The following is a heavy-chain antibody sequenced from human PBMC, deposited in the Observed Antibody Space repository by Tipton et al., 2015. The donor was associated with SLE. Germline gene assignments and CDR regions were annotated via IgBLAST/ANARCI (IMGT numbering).Heavy chain of an antibody. J-gene: IGHJ4*02. V-gene: IGHV4-39*07. CDR3: AGVRDGARPFGS. D-gene: IGHD5-24*01. Sequence: TLSLTCHVAGGPIRNSPYYWAWLRQTRGKRLEWIGSVFDTGYTAYNPSPEGRVSLSVDTSNNEFSLKLSSVTAADTAVYYCAGVRDGARPFGSWGQGTLVTVSS. CDR1: GGPIRNSPYY. CDR2: VFDTGYT.